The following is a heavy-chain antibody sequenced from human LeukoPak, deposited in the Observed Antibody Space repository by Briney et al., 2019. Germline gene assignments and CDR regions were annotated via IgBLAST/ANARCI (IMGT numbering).Heavy chain of an antibody. J-gene: IGHJ4*02. Sequence: SETLSLTCTVSGGSISGYYWSWIRQPPGKGLEWTGYIYTSGSTNYNPSLKSRVTISVDTSKNQFSLKLSSVTAADTAVYYCARLEYSSSSPFGYWGQGTLVTVSS. V-gene: IGHV4-4*09. D-gene: IGHD6-6*01. CDR2: IYTSGST. CDR3: ARLEYSSSSPFGY. CDR1: GGSISGYY.